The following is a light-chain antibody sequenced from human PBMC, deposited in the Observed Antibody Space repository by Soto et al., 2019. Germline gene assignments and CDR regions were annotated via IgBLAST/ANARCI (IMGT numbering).Light chain of an antibody. CDR3: QQYGGSPRVS. V-gene: IGKV3-20*01. Sequence: EIVLTQSPGALSLSPGERATLSCRASQTVSDNYLAWYQQKPGQAPRLLIYGASTRATGIPASFSGSGSGTDFILTISRLEPEDFAVYYCQQYGGSPRVSFGGGTKVEIK. J-gene: IGKJ4*01. CDR1: QTVSDNY. CDR2: GAS.